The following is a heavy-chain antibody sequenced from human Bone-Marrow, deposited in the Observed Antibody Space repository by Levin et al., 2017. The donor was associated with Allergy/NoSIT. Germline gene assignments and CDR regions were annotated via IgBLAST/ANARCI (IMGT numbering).Heavy chain of an antibody. Sequence: KVSCKGSGYTFTNYWIAWVRQIPGKGLEWMGSFHPADSETKNNPSFQGQGTISADTSITTAYLQWGSLKASDTAIYYCARHGGFCSGGNCYGGNYYYDMDVWGQGTTVTVSS. V-gene: IGHV5-51*01. CDR1: GYTFTNYW. CDR3: ARHGGFCSGGNCYGGNYYYDMDV. D-gene: IGHD2-15*01. J-gene: IGHJ6*02. CDR2: FHPADSET.